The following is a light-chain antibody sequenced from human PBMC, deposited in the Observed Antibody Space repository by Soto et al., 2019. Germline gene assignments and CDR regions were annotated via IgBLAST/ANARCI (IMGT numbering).Light chain of an antibody. CDR1: QSVSSN. Sequence: IGMAQTSGSLSVSPGERATLSCRASQSVSSNLAWYQQKPGQAPRLLISGASRRATGIPDRFSGSGSGTDFTLTISSLEPEDFAVYYCQQYGKSPLTFGGGTKVDIK. CDR2: GAS. CDR3: QQYGKSPLT. J-gene: IGKJ4*01. V-gene: IGKV3-20*01.